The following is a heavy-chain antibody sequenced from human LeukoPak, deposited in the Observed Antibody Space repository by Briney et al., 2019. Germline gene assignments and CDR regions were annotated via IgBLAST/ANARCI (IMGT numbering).Heavy chain of an antibody. Sequence: SETLSLTCTVSGGSISSSSYYWGWIRQPPGKGLEWIGSIYYSGSTYYNPSLKSRVTISVDTSKNQFSLKLSSVTAADTAVYYCARSPGYSYGYTPDYWGQGTLVTVSS. CDR2: IYYSGST. CDR1: GGSISSSSYY. V-gene: IGHV4-39*07. D-gene: IGHD5-18*01. CDR3: ARSPGYSYGYTPDY. J-gene: IGHJ4*02.